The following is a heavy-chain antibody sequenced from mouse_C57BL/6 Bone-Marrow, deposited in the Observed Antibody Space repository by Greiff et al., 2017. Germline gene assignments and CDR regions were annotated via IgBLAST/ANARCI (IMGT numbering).Heavy chain of an antibody. CDR2: IDPENGDT. Sequence: EVQLQQSGAELVRPGASVKLSCTASGFNIKDDYMHWVKQRPEQGLEWIGWIDPENGDTEYASKFQGKATIPADTSSNTAYLQLSSLTSEDTAVYYCTTPIYYYGSSYGWFAYWGQGTLVTVSA. J-gene: IGHJ3*01. CDR3: TTPIYYYGSSYGWFAY. V-gene: IGHV14-4*01. D-gene: IGHD1-1*01. CDR1: GFNIKDDY.